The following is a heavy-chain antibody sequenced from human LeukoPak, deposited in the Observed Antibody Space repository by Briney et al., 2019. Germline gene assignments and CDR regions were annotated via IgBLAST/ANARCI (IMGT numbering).Heavy chain of an antibody. J-gene: IGHJ4*02. Sequence: KTSETLSLTCTVPGGSITSYYWSWIRQPPGKGLEWIGYIYYSGSTNYNPSLKSRVTISVDTSKNQFSLKLSSVTAADTAVYYCARSRSMIVDYWGQGTLVTVSS. D-gene: IGHD3-22*01. V-gene: IGHV4-59*08. CDR1: GGSITSYY. CDR3: ARSRSMIVDY. CDR2: IYYSGST.